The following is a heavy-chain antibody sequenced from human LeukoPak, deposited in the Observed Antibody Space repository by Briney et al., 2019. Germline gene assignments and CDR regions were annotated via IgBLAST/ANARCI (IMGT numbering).Heavy chain of an antibody. CDR1: GFTFSSYG. CDR3: AKEEWGFGEFPLFMDV. D-gene: IGHD3-10*01. Sequence: GGSLRLSCAASGFTFSSYGMSWVRQAPGKGLEWVSAISGSGGSTYYADSVKGRFTISRDKSKNTLYLQMNSLRAEDTAVYYCAKEEWGFGEFPLFMDVWGKGTTVTISS. V-gene: IGHV3-23*01. CDR2: ISGSGGST. J-gene: IGHJ6*03.